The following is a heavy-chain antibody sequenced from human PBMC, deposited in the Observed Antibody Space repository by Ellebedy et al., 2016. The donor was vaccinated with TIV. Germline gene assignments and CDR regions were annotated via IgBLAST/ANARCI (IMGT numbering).Heavy chain of an antibody. CDR3: AREVDTAVPGIVDDAFDI. CDR1: GGSISSGGYY. J-gene: IGHJ3*02. Sequence: SETLSLTXTVSGGSISSGGYYWSWIRQHPGKGLEWIGYIYYSGSTYYNPSLKSRLTISVDTSKNLFSLKLSSVTAADTAMYYCAREVDTAVPGIVDDAFDIWGLGTMVTVSS. D-gene: IGHD3-10*01. V-gene: IGHV4-31*03. CDR2: IYYSGST.